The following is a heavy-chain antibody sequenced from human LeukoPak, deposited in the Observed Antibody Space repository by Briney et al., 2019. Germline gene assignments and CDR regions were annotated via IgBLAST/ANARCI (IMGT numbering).Heavy chain of an antibody. D-gene: IGHD5-18*01. CDR1: GFTFSSYA. J-gene: IGHJ4*02. CDR3: AKAMQIYSYGFDY. Sequence: PGGSLRLSCAASGFTFSSYAVSWVRQAPGKGLEWVSAISGSGNTYYADSVKGRFTISRDNSKNTLYLRMNSLRAEDTAVYYCAKAMQIYSYGFDYWGQGTLVTVSS. V-gene: IGHV3-23*01. CDR2: ISGSGNT.